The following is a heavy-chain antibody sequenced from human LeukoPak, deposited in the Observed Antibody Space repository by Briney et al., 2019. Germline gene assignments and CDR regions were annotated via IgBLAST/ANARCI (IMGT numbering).Heavy chain of an antibody. V-gene: IGHV4-39*07. CDR3: ARGPRWSFDFWSGYRSYYYYMDV. Sequence: SETLSLTCTVSGGSISSSRYYWGWIRQPPGKGLEWIGSSYYSVSTNYNPSLKSRVAISVDTSKNQFSLKLSSVTAADTAVYYCARGPRWSFDFWSGYRSYYYYMDVWGKGTTVTVSS. J-gene: IGHJ6*03. D-gene: IGHD3-3*01. CDR1: GGSISSSRYY. CDR2: SYYSVST.